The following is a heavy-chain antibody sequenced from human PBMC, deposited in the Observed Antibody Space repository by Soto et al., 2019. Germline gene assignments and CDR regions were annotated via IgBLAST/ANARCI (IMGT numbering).Heavy chain of an antibody. CDR1: GFTFSSYG. D-gene: IGHD3-22*01. Sequence: GGSLILSCAASGFTFSSYGMHWVRQAPGKGLEWVAVISYDGSNKYYADSVKGRFTISRDNSKNTLYLQMNSLRAEDTAVYYCAKPYYDSSGYYYCPFDYWGQGTLVTVSS. CDR2: ISYDGSNK. V-gene: IGHV3-30*18. J-gene: IGHJ4*02. CDR3: AKPYYDSSGYYYCPFDY.